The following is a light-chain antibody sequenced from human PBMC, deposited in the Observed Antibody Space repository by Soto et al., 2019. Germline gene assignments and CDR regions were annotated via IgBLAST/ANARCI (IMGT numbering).Light chain of an antibody. V-gene: IGKV3D-20*01. CDR2: DGS. J-gene: IGKJ4*01. Sequence: EIVLTQCPATLSLSPGDRATLSCGASQSVRSSYVAWYQQKAGLAPRLLIYDGSSRASGIPDRFSGSGSGTDFTLTIGRLEPEDFAVYYCQQYDNSAPLSFGGGTKVDIK. CDR1: QSVRSSY. CDR3: QQYDNSAPLS.